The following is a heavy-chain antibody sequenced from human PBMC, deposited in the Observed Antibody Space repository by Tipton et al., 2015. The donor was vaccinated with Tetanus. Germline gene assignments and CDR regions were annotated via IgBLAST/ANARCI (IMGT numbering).Heavy chain of an antibody. CDR1: GGSISAYY. Sequence: TLFLTCTVSGGSISAYYWSWIRQPPGKGLEWIGHIYFNGSTTYNPSLKSRVTISLGASKNQFSLNLTSVTAADTAVYYCANNPGAKTQLDYWGQGTLVTVSS. D-gene: IGHD1-26*01. CDR2: IYFNGST. V-gene: IGHV4-59*08. J-gene: IGHJ4*02. CDR3: ANNPGAKTQLDY.